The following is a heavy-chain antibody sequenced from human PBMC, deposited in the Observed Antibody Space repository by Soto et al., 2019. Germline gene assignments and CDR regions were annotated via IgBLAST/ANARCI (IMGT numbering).Heavy chain of an antibody. Sequence: QVQLVQSGAEVKKPGSSVKVSCKASGGTFSSYTISWVRQAPGHGLEWMGRIIPILGIANYAQKFQGRVTITADKSTTTAYMELSSLRSEDTAVYYCARDRGGRHEYYYYCMDVWGKGTTVTVSS. CDR3: ARDRGGRHEYYYYCMDV. CDR2: IIPILGIA. V-gene: IGHV1-69*08. CDR1: GGTFSSYT. J-gene: IGHJ6*03. D-gene: IGHD3-10*01.